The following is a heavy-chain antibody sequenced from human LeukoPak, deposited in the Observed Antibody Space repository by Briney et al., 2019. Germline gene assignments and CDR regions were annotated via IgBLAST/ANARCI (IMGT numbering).Heavy chain of an antibody. CDR2: INHSGST. J-gene: IGHJ5*02. Sequence: SETLSLTCAVYGGSFSGYYWSWIRQPPGKGLEWIGEINHSGSTNYNPSLKSRVTISVDTSKNQFSLKLSSVTAADTAVYHCARVAYGSSWFDPWGQGTLVTVSS. V-gene: IGHV4-34*01. CDR1: GGSFSGYY. D-gene: IGHD1-14*01. CDR3: ARVAYGSSWFDP.